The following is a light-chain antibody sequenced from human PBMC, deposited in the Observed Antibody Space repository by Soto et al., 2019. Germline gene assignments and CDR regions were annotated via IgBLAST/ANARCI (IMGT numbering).Light chain of an antibody. CDR3: QQYDNLPWT. V-gene: IGKV1-33*01. J-gene: IGKJ1*01. Sequence: DIQMTQSPSSLSAAVGDRVTITCQAGEDISNYLNCYQQKPGKAPKLLIYDASNLETVFPSRFSGSGSGTDFTFTISSLQPEDIATYYCQQYDNLPWTFGQGTKV. CDR2: DAS. CDR1: EDISNY.